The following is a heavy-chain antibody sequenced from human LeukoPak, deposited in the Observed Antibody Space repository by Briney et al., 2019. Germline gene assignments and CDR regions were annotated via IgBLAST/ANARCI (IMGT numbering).Heavy chain of an antibody. CDR3: ARGRGYNYIY. CDR2: IKEEGSEK. J-gene: IGHJ4*02. V-gene: IGHV3-7*03. CDR1: GFTLSSHW. D-gene: IGHD5-18*01. Sequence: PGGSLRLSCAASGFTLSSHWMSWVRQAAGKGLEWVAKIKEEGSEKYYGDSVKGRFTVYRDNDKNSLYLQMNSLRAEDTALYFCARGRGYNYIYWGQGTLVTVSS.